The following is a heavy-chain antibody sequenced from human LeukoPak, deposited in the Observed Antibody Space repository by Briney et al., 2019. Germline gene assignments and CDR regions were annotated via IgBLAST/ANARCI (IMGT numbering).Heavy chain of an antibody. Sequence: SETLSLTCTVSGGSISSSSYYWGWIRQPPGKGLEWIGSIYYSGSTYYNPSLKSRVTISVDTSKNQFSLKLSSVTAADTAVYYCARLDGPHYDILTGYYLGYFDYWGQGTLVTVSS. CDR2: IYYSGST. V-gene: IGHV4-39*01. CDR3: ARLDGPHYDILTGYYLGYFDY. D-gene: IGHD3-9*01. J-gene: IGHJ4*02. CDR1: GGSISSSSYY.